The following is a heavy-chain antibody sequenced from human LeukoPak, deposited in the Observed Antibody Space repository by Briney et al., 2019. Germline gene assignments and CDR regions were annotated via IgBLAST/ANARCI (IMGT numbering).Heavy chain of an antibody. CDR2: IYYSGST. CDR1: GGSISSYY. CDR3: ARGLGRYYYYGMDV. Sequence: PSETLSLTCTVSGGSISSYYWSWIRQPPGKGLEWIGYIYYSGSTNYNPSLKSRVTISVDTSKNRFSLKLGSVTAADTAVYYCARGLGRYYYYGMDVWGQGTTVTVSS. V-gene: IGHV4-59*01. D-gene: IGHD5-12*01. J-gene: IGHJ6*02.